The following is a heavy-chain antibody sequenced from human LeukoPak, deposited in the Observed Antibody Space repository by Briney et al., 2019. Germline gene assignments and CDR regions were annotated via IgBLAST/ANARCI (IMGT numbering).Heavy chain of an antibody. Sequence: SETLSLTCTVSGGSISSYYWSWIRQPPGKGLEWIGYIYYSRSTNYNPSLRSRVTISVDTSKNQFSLKLSSVTAADTAVYYCARGVRYFDYWGQGTLVTVSS. D-gene: IGHD4-23*01. CDR2: IYYSRST. CDR3: ARGVRYFDY. V-gene: IGHV4-59*01. CDR1: GGSISSYY. J-gene: IGHJ4*02.